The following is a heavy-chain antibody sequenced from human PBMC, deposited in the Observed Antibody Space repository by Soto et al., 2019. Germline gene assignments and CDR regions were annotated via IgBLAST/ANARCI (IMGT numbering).Heavy chain of an antibody. V-gene: IGHV4-39*01. D-gene: IGHD2-15*01. CDR2: IYYSGST. CDR1: GGSISSSSYY. J-gene: IGHJ4*02. CDR3: ARHTLGSDY. Sequence: SETLSLTCTVSGGSISSSSYYWGWIRQPPGKGLEWIGSIYYSGSTYYNPSLKSRVTISVDTSKNQFSLKLSSVTAADTAVYYCARHTLGSDYWGQGTLVTVSS.